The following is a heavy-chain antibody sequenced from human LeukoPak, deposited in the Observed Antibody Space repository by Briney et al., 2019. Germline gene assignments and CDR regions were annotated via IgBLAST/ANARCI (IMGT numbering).Heavy chain of an antibody. CDR1: GGTFSSYA. CDR2: IIPILGIA. V-gene: IGHV1-69*04. J-gene: IGHJ2*01. D-gene: IGHD4-23*01. Sequence: GASVKVSCKASGGTFSSYAISWVRQAPGQGLEWMGRIIPILGIANYAQKFQGRVTITADKSTSTAYMELSSLRSEDTAVYYCARESYYGGNPYWYFDLWGRGTLVTVSS. CDR3: ARESYYGGNPYWYFDL.